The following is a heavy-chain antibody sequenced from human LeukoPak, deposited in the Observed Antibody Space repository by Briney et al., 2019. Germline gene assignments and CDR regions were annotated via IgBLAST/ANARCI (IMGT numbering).Heavy chain of an antibody. CDR2: IYYSGST. Sequence: SETLSLTCTVSGGSISSGDYYWRWIRQPPGKGLEWIGYIYYSGSTYYNPSLRSRVAMSVDTSKNQFSLKLSSVTAADTAVCYCASITMVRGAYAQIDDWGQGTLVTVSS. CDR3: ASITMVRGAYAQIDD. CDR1: GGSISSGDYY. D-gene: IGHD3-10*01. J-gene: IGHJ4*02. V-gene: IGHV4-30-4*01.